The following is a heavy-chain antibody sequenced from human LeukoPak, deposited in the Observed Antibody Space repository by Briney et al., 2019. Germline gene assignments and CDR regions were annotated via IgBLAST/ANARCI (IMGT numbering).Heavy chain of an antibody. D-gene: IGHD3-22*01. CDR1: GFTFSTYA. CDR3: ARASSGYYKSWFDP. J-gene: IGHJ5*02. Sequence: GGSLRLSCAASGFTFSTYAMYWVRQAPGKGLEFVSAITGNGGSTFYANSVKGRFTISRDNSMNTLYLQMNSLRAEDTAVYYCARASSGYYKSWFDPWGQGTLVTVSS. CDR2: ITGNGGST. V-gene: IGHV3-64*01.